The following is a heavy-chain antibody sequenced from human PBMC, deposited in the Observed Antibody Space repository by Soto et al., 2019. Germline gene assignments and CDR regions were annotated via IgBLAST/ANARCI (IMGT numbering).Heavy chain of an antibody. J-gene: IGHJ4*02. D-gene: IGHD4-17*01. V-gene: IGHV5-51*01. CDR3: ARTKMTTVTDYDY. CDR1: GYSFTSDW. Sequence: PRGSLKISCKGSGYSFTSDWIGWVRQMPGKGLEWMGIIYPGDSDTRYSPSFQGQVTISADKSISTAYLQWSSLKASDTAMYYCARTKMTTVTDYDYWGQGTLVTVSS. CDR2: IYPGDSDT.